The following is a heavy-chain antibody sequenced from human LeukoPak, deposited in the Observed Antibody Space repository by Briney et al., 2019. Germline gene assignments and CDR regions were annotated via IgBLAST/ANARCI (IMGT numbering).Heavy chain of an antibody. CDR3: ARHVRSNLGDY. J-gene: IGHJ4*02. CDR1: GDSISSSSYC. V-gene: IGHV4-39*01. Sequence: SETLSLTCTVSGDSISSSSYCWGWIRQPPGKGLEWIGSIYYSGSTYYNPSLKSRVTISVDTSKNQFSLKVSSVTAADTAVYYCARHVRSNLGDYWGQGTLVTVSS. CDR2: IYYSGST. D-gene: IGHD6-13*01.